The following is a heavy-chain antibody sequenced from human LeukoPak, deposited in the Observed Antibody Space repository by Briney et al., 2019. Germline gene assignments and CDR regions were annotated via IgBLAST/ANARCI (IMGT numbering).Heavy chain of an antibody. Sequence: PGGSLRLSCAASGFTFSDYYMSWIRQAPGKGLEWVSVIYSGGSTYYADSVKGRFTISRHNSKNTLYLQMNSLRAEDTAVYYCARMDDFWSGYSYYYYGMDVWGQGTTVTVSS. J-gene: IGHJ6*02. V-gene: IGHV3-53*04. CDR3: ARMDDFWSGYSYYYYGMDV. CDR2: IYSGGST. D-gene: IGHD3-3*01. CDR1: GFTFSDYY.